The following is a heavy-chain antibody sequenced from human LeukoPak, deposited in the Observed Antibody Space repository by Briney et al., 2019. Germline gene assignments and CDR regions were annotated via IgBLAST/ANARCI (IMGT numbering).Heavy chain of an antibody. V-gene: IGHV4-30-4*08. D-gene: IGHD4-11*01. Sequence: SEILSLTCTVSGGSISSGDYYWSWIRQPPGKGLEWIGYIYYSGSTYYNPSLKSRVTISVDTSKNQFSLKLSSVTAADTAVYYCARGLDYSNFGLVYWGQGTLVTVSS. CDR2: IYYSGST. CDR3: ARGLDYSNFGLVY. CDR1: GGSISSGDYY. J-gene: IGHJ4*02.